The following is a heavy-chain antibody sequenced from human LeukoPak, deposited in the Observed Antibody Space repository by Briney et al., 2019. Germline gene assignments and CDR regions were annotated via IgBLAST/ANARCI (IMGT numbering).Heavy chain of an antibody. V-gene: IGHV4-59*05. CDR2: IYYSGST. CDR1: GFTFSIYSMN. J-gene: IGHJ6*02. Sequence: GSLRLSCAASGFTFSIYSMNWVRQAPGKGLEWIGSIYYSGSTYYNPSLKSRVTISVDTSKNQFSLKLSSVTAADTAVYYCASRPHYYYGMDVWGQGTTVTVSS. CDR3: ASRPHYYYGMDV.